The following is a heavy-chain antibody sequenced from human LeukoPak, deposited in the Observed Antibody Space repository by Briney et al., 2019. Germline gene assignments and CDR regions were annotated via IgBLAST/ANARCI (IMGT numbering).Heavy chain of an antibody. CDR3: AKVAKYYYGSETYYFFEH. D-gene: IGHD3-10*01. V-gene: IGHV3-7*01. J-gene: IGHJ4*02. Sequence: GGSLRLSCAASGFTFSSYWMSWVRQAPGKGLEWVANIKQDGTEKYYVDSVKGRFTISRDNAKNSLYLQMSSLRVEDTAVYYCAKVAKYYYGSETYYFFEHWGQGTPVTASS. CDR1: GFTFSSYW. CDR2: IKQDGTEK.